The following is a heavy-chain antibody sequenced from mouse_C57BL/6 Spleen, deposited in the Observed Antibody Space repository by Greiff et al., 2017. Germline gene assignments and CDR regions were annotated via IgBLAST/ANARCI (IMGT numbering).Heavy chain of an antibody. Sequence: EVKVVESGPELVKPGASVKMSCKASGYTFTDYNMHWVKQSHGKSLEWIGYINPNNGGTSYNQKFKGKATLTVNKSSSTAYMELRSLTSEDSAVYYCARRGKRGDAMDYWGQGTSVTVSS. J-gene: IGHJ4*01. D-gene: IGHD2-1*01. CDR3: ARRGKRGDAMDY. CDR1: GYTFTDYN. CDR2: INPNNGGT. V-gene: IGHV1-22*01.